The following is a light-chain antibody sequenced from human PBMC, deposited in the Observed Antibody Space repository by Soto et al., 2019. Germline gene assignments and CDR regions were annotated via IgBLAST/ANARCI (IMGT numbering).Light chain of an antibody. CDR3: QQLTNYRFT. V-gene: IGKV1-39*01. Sequence: DIQMTQSPSSLSASVEDRVIITCRASQSISNHLNWYQQKPGKAPKLLIFAASSLQSGVPSRFSGSGSGTDFTLTISSVEPEDFATYYCQQLTNYRFTFGQGTKLQIK. J-gene: IGKJ2*01. CDR2: AAS. CDR1: QSISNH.